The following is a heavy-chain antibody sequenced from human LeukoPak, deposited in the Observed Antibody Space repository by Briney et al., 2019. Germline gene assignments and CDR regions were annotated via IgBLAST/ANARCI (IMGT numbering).Heavy chain of an antibody. Sequence: ASVKVSCKVSGYTLTELSMHWVRQAPGKGLEWMGGYDPEDGETIYAQKFQGRVTMTEDTSTDTTYMELSSLRSEDTAVYYCSQLLRGYWFDPWGQGTLVTVSS. CDR1: GYTLTELS. D-gene: IGHD2-2*01. CDR2: YDPEDGET. V-gene: IGHV1-24*01. CDR3: SQLLRGYWFDP. J-gene: IGHJ5*02.